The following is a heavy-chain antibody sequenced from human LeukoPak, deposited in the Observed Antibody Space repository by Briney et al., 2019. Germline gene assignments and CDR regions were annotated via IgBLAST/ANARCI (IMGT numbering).Heavy chain of an antibody. J-gene: IGHJ4*02. D-gene: IGHD6-13*01. Sequence: GGSLRLSCAASGFMFSYYATHWVRQAPGKGLEWVAVISYDGSNKYYADSVKGRFTISRDNSKNTLYLQMNSLRAEDTAVYYCARGWYSSSWYSSFDYWGQGTLVTVSS. CDR3: ARGWYSSSWYSSFDY. CDR1: GFMFSYYA. CDR2: ISYDGSNK. V-gene: IGHV3-30-3*01.